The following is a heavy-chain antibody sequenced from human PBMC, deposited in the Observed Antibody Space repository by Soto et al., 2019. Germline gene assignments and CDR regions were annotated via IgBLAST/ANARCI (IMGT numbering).Heavy chain of an antibody. Sequence: GGSLRLSCAASGFTFSSYGMHWVRQAPGKGLEWVAVISYDGSNKYYADSVKGRFTISRDNSKNTLYLQMNSLRAEDTAVYYCAKEEVGYCTNGVCYTFDYWGQGTLVTVSS. D-gene: IGHD2-8*01. CDR2: ISYDGSNK. CDR1: GFTFSSYG. CDR3: AKEEVGYCTNGVCYTFDY. V-gene: IGHV3-30*18. J-gene: IGHJ4*02.